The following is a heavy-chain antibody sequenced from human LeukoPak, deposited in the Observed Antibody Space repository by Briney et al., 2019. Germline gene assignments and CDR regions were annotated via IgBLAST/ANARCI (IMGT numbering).Heavy chain of an antibody. J-gene: IGHJ4*02. CDR1: GFTFSSYE. Sequence: GGSLRLSCAASGFTFSSYEMNWVRQAPGKGLEWVSYINSGGSTLYYADSVKGRFTISRDNAKNSLYLQMNSLRAEDTAVYYCARDGSDRNGYFPDYWGQGTLVTVSS. D-gene: IGHD3-22*01. V-gene: IGHV3-48*03. CDR2: INSGGSTL. CDR3: ARDGSDRNGYFPDY.